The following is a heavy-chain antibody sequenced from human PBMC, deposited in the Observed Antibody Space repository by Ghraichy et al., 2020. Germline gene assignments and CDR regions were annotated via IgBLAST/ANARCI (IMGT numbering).Heavy chain of an antibody. J-gene: IGHJ6*02. Sequence: GGSLRLSCAASGFSFSTYAMSWVRQAPGRGLEWVSGISGSGGSTYYVDSVKGRFTVSRDNSKNTLFLQMNILRAEDTAVYYCAKGIAACTSTIAYYYNGMDVWGQGTMVTVSS. CDR2: ISGSGGST. CDR1: GFSFSTYA. CDR3: AKGIAACTSTIAYYYNGMDV. V-gene: IGHV3-23*01. D-gene: IGHD2-2*01.